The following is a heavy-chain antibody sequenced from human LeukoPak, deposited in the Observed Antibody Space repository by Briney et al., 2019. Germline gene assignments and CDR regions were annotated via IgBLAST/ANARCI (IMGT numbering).Heavy chain of an antibody. CDR3: ARYSSPPDALDI. CDR2: INPNSGDT. V-gene: IGHV1-2*02. D-gene: IGHD6-13*01. Sequence: ASVKVSCKASGYTFTGYYMHWVRQAPGQGLEWMGWINPNSGDTNYSQKFQGRVTMTRDTSITTAYMELTRLRSDDTAVYYCARYSSPPDALDIWGQGTMVTVSS. CDR1: GYTFTGYY. J-gene: IGHJ3*02.